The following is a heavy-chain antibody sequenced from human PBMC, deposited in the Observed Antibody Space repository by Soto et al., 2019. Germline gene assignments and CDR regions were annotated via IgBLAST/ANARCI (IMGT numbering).Heavy chain of an antibody. CDR2: LSSSSRFT. CDR3: ARDNDGFFGVLLDA. V-gene: IGHV3-11*06. D-gene: IGHD3-3*01. Sequence: LACEACGDRFDDYDVAGIRQSKERGLEWLSFLSSSSRFTKYADSVKGRFTVSRDNSKNTVFLQMNSLRPEDTAVYYCARDNDGFFGVLLDA. CDR1: GDRFDDYD. J-gene: IGHJ3*01.